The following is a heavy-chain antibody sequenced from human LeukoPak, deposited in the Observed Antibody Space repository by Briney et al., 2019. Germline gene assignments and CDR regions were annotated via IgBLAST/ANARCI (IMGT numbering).Heavy chain of an antibody. V-gene: IGHV4-59*08. J-gene: IGHJ3*02. Sequence: SETLSLTCTVSGGSISSYYWSWIRQPPGKGLEWIGYINYSGSTNYNPSLKSRVTISVDTSKNQSSLKLSSVTAAGTAVYYCARSSGSSSSAFDIWGQGTMVTVSS. D-gene: IGHD1-26*01. CDR1: GGSISSYY. CDR2: INYSGST. CDR3: ARSSGSSSSAFDI.